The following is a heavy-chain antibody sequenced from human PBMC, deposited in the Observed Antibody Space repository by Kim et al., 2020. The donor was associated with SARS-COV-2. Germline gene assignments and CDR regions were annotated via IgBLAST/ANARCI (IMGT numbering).Heavy chain of an antibody. CDR2: ISSSSSYI. Sequence: GGSLRLSCAASGFTFSSYSMNWVRQAPGKGLEWVSSISSSSSYIYYADSVKGRFTISRDNAKNSLYLQMNSLRAEDTAVYYCARGKDPHSYGGYFDYWGQGTLVTVSS. CDR3: ARGKDPHSYGGYFDY. CDR1: GFTFSSYS. V-gene: IGHV3-21*04. D-gene: IGHD2-15*01. J-gene: IGHJ4*02.